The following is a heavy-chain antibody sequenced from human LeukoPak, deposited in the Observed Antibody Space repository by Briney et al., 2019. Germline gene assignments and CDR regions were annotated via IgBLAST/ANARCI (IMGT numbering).Heavy chain of an antibody. CDR1: GGSISSSSYY. V-gene: IGHV4-39*07. Sequence: SETLSLTCTVSGGSISSSSYYWGWIRQPPGKGLEWIGSIYYSGGTYYNPSLKSRVTISVDTSKNQFSLKLSSVTAADTAVYYCARGVNSGSYYGAFDIWGQGTVVTVSS. D-gene: IGHD1-26*01. CDR3: ARGVNSGSYYGAFDI. CDR2: IYYSGGT. J-gene: IGHJ3*02.